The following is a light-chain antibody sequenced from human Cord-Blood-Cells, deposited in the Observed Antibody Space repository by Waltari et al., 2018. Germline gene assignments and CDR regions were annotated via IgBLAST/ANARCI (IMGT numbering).Light chain of an antibody. CDR1: QSISSW. J-gene: IGKJ1*01. CDR3: QQYNSYWT. V-gene: IGKV1-5*03. Sequence: LQMTQPTSTLSASVGDRVTITCRASQSISSWLAWYQQKPGKAPKLLIYKASSLESGVPSRFSGSGSGTEFTLTISSLQPDDFATYYCQQYNSYWTFGQGTKVEIK. CDR2: KAS.